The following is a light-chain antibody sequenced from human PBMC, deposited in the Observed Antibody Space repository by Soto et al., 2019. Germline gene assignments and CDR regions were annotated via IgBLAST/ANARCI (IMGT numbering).Light chain of an antibody. CDR1: SWHSSYI. V-gene: IGLV4-60*02. J-gene: IGLJ3*02. CDR3: ETWDSNTHV. Sequence: QSVLTQSSSASASLGSSVKLTCTLSSWHSSYIIAWHQQQPGKAPRYLMKLEGSGSDNKGSGVPDRFSGSSSGADRYLTISNLQFEDEADYYCETWDSNTHVFGGGTKLTVL. CDR2: LEGSGSD.